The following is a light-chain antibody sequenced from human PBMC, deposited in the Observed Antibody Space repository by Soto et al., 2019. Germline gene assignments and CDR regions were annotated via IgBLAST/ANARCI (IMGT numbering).Light chain of an antibody. J-gene: IGKJ1*01. CDR2: AAS. CDR1: QGISSY. V-gene: IGKV1-9*01. CDR3: QQLKSYPQT. Sequence: DIQMTQSPSSLSASVGDRFTMTCLASQGISSYLVWYQQKPGEAPKLLIYAASNLQSGVPSRFSGSGSGTEFTLTITSLQPEDFATYYCQQLKSYPQTFGQGTKVDIK.